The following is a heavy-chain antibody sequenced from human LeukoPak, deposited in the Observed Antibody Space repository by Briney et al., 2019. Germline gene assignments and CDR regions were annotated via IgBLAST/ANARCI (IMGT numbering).Heavy chain of an antibody. J-gene: IGHJ4*02. CDR3: ARGPSITTTGYDGGDEFDY. D-gene: IGHD5-12*01. CDR1: GYTFSDNY. V-gene: IGHV1-2*06. CDR2: INPKSGAT. Sequence: ASVKVSCKASGYTFSDNYIHWVRQAPGQGLEWMGRINPKSGATKYAQKFQGGVTMTRDTSISTAYMELSRLRSDETAVYYCARGPSITTTGYDGGDEFDYWGQGTLVTVSS.